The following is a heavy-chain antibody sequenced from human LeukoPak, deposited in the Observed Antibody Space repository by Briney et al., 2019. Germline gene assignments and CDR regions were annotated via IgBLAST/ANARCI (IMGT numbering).Heavy chain of an antibody. CDR2: ISSGGSSI. CDR3: AKSGYSLPFDY. D-gene: IGHD3-22*01. V-gene: IGHV3-48*01. CDR1: GSTFTSYS. J-gene: IGHJ4*02. Sequence: GGSLRLSCAAFGSTFTSYSMNWVRQAPGKGLEWVSYISSGGSSIYYADSVKGRFTISRDNAKHSLFLQMNSLRAEDTALYYCAKSGYSLPFDYWGQGILVTVSS.